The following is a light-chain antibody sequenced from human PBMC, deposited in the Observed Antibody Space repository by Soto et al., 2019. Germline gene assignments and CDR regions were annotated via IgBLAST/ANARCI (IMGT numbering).Light chain of an antibody. CDR1: QSISRW. Sequence: DIQMTQSPSTLSASVGDRVTITCRASQSISRWLAWYQQKPGKAPQALIYDSSSLKSGVPSRFSGNGSGTEFTLTINSLQPDDFATYYCQQYNTYSTFGQGTRLEIK. CDR2: DSS. CDR3: QQYNTYST. V-gene: IGKV1-5*01. J-gene: IGKJ5*01.